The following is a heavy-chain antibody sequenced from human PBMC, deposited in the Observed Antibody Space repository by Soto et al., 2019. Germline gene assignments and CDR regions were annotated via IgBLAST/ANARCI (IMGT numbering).Heavy chain of an antibody. CDR2: IYYSGST. V-gene: IGHV4-30-4*01. D-gene: IGHD6-19*01. CDR3: ANYCSGRAFDI. CDR1: GGSISSGDYY. J-gene: IGHJ3*02. Sequence: QVQLQESGPGLVKPSQTLSLTCTVSGGSISSGDYYWSWIRQPPGKGLEWIGYIYYSGSTYYNPSHKRRVTISVYTSKNPLSLKLSSDTAADPAVYYCANYCSGRAFDIWGQRTTVTVSS.